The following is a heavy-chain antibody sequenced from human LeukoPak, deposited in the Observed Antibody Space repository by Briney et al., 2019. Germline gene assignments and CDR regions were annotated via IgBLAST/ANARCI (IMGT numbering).Heavy chain of an antibody. Sequence: GGSLRLSCAASGFTFSSYAMSWVRQAPGKGLEWVSSISGSGGSTYYAASVKGQFTISRDNSKNTLYLQMNSLRAEDTAVFYCAKGGTSYLYYGMDVWGQGTTVTVSS. CDR2: ISGSGGST. J-gene: IGHJ6*02. CDR1: GFTFSSYA. CDR3: AKGGTSYLYYGMDV. V-gene: IGHV3-23*01.